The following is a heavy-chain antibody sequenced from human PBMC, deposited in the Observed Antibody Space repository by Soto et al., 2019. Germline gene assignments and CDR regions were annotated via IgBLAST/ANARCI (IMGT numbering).Heavy chain of an antibody. V-gene: IGHV3-15*01. Sequence: GGSLRLSCAASGFTFSNAWMSWVRQAPGKGLEWVGRIKSKTDGGTTDYAAPVKGRFTISRDDSKNTLYLQMNSLKTEDTALYYCTTDGVAGTDAFDYWGQGTLVTVSS. CDR1: GFTFSNAW. J-gene: IGHJ4*02. D-gene: IGHD6-19*01. CDR3: TTDGVAGTDAFDY. CDR2: IKSKTDGGTT.